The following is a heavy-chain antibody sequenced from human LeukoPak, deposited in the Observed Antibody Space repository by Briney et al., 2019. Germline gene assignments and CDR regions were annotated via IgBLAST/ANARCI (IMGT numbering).Heavy chain of an antibody. Sequence: GMSLRLSCAASGFTFSSFPMHWVRQAPGKGLEWVAMISYDGGIKFYADSVKGRFTISRDKSKSTLYVQMNSLRLEDTAIYYCAREGEGGDFDYWGQGTLVTVSS. D-gene: IGHD3-16*01. V-gene: IGHV3-30-3*01. CDR1: GFTFSSFP. CDR2: ISYDGGIK. J-gene: IGHJ4*02. CDR3: AREGEGGDFDY.